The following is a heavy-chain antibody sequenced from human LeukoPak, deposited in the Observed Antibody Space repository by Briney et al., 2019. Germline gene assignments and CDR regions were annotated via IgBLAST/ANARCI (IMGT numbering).Heavy chain of an antibody. CDR1: GFTFSSHG. CDR3: ATYRQVLLPFES. D-gene: IGHD2-8*02. J-gene: IGHJ4*02. CDR2: IGGSGTRT. V-gene: IGHV3-23*01. Sequence: GGSLRLSCAASGFTFSSHGMHWVRQAPGKGLEWVSGIGGSGTRTYYADSVRGRFTISRDNSKSTLSLQMNSLRAEDTAIYYCATYRQVLLPFESWGQGTLVTVSS.